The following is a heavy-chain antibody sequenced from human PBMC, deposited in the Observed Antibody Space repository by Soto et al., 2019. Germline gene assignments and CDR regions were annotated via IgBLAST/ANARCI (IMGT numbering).Heavy chain of an antibody. CDR3: ARSARRNWFDP. V-gene: IGHV4-31*03. CDR2: IYYSGST. Sequence: PSETLSLTCTVSGDSVNSGSYYWSWIRQHPGKGLEWIGYIYYSGSTYYNPSLKSRVTISVDTSKNQFSLKLSSVTAADTAVYYCARSARRNWFDPWGQGTLVTVSS. CDR1: GDSVNSGSYY. J-gene: IGHJ5*02.